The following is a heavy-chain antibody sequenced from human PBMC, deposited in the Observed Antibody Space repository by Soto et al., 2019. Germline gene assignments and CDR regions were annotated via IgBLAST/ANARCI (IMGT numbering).Heavy chain of an antibody. Sequence: QVQLQQWGAGLLKPSETLSLTCAVYGGSFNGYFWSWIRQSPGKGLEWIGEINHSGRTNYNPSLKSRVTTSVDTSRNQFALELTSVTAADTAVYYCARGWDYGDYAWFDPWGQGTLVTVSS. V-gene: IGHV4-34*01. CDR3: ARGWDYGDYAWFDP. D-gene: IGHD4-17*01. J-gene: IGHJ5*02. CDR2: INHSGRT. CDR1: GGSFNGYF.